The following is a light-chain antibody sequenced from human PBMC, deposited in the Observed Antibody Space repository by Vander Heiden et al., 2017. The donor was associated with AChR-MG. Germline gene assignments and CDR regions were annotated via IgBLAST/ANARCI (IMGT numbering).Light chain of an antibody. CDR1: KLGDKY. Sequence: SYELTQPPSVSVSPGQTASITCSGDKLGDKYACWYQLKPGQSPALVIYQDTKRPSGIPERFSGSNSGDTATLTIRGTQAMDEADYYCQTWDSSSVLFGGGTKLTVL. CDR2: QDT. CDR3: QTWDSSSVL. V-gene: IGLV3-1*01. J-gene: IGLJ2*01.